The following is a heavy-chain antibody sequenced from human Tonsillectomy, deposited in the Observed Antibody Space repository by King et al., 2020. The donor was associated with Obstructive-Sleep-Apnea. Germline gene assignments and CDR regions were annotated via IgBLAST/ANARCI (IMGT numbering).Heavy chain of an antibody. CDR1: GFTFLSYS. Sequence: VQLVESGGGLVQPGGSLRRSCAASGFTFLSYSMNWGRQAPGKGLEGGSYISSSSSTIQYADSVQGRFTISSDNAKNSLYLQMNSLRAEDTAVYYCARGVDIVVVVAAPFDYWGQGTLVTVSS. J-gene: IGHJ4*02. D-gene: IGHD2-15*01. CDR3: ARGVDIVVVVAAPFDY. V-gene: IGHV3-48*04. CDR2: ISSSSSTI.